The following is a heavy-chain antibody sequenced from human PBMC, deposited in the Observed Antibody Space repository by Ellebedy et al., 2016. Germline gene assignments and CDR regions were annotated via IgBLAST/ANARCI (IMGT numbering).Heavy chain of an antibody. D-gene: IGHD3-9*01. Sequence: GESLKISXAASGFTFSSYGMSWVRQAPGKGLEWVSAISSSSSTIYYADSVKGRFTISRDNAKNSLYLQMNSLRAEDTAVYYCARDWVLRYFGPSNVWGKGTTVTVSS. CDR1: GFTFSSYG. V-gene: IGHV3-48*01. CDR3: ARDWVLRYFGPSNV. J-gene: IGHJ6*04. CDR2: ISSSSSTI.